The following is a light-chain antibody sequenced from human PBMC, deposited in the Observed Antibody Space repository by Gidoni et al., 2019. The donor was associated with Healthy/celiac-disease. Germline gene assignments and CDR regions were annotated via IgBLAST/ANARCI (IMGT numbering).Light chain of an antibody. CDR2: ENN. CDR1: SSNIGNNY. Sequence: QSVLTQPPSVSAAPGQKVPISCSGSSSNIGNNYVSWYQQLPGTAPKLLIYENNKRPSGIPDRFSGSKSGTSATLGITGRQTGDEADYYCGTWDSSLSAGRVFGGGTKLTVL. CDR3: GTWDSSLSAGRV. V-gene: IGLV1-51*02. J-gene: IGLJ3*02.